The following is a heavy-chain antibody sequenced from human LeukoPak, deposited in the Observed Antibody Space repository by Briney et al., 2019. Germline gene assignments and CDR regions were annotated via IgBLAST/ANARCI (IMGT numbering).Heavy chain of an antibody. CDR3: ARARCGGDCYSSRFFAAGSYYYMDV. CDR2: ISAYNGNT. Sequence: ASVKVSCKASGYTFTSYDINWVRQATGQGLEWMGWISAYNGNTNYAQKLQGRVTMTTDTSTSTAYMELRSLRSDDTAVYYCARARCGGDCYSSRFFAAGSYYYMDVWGKGTTVTVSS. V-gene: IGHV1-18*01. CDR1: GYTFTSYD. J-gene: IGHJ6*03. D-gene: IGHD2-21*02.